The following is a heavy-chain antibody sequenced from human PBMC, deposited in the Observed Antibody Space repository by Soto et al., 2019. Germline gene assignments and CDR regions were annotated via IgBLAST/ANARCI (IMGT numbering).Heavy chain of an antibody. V-gene: IGHV1-18*01. Sequence: QAQLVQSGGEVKRPGASVKVSCKTSGYTFSNYGITWVRQAPGQPLEWLGWISLYSDGANYAQKFQGRVSMTTDTSTTTAYMELRSLRSDDTAVYYCARVVPGAEAWFGLWGQGTLVTVSS. CDR1: GYTFSNYG. D-gene: IGHD2-2*01. J-gene: IGHJ5*02. CDR2: ISLYSDGA. CDR3: ARVVPGAEAWFGL.